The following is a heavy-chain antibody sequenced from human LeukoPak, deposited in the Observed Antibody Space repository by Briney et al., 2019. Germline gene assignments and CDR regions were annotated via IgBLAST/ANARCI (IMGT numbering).Heavy chain of an antibody. V-gene: IGHV1-2*02. J-gene: IGHJ6*02. CDR2: INPNSGGT. Sequence: ASVKVSCKASGYTFTGYYMHWVRQAPGQGLEWMGWINPNSGGTNYAQKLQGRVTMTTDTSTSTAYMELRSLRSDDTAVYYCASGLAPLYYYYGMDVWGQGTTVTVSS. CDR3: ASGLAPLYYYYGMDV. CDR1: GYTFTGYY. D-gene: IGHD6-19*01.